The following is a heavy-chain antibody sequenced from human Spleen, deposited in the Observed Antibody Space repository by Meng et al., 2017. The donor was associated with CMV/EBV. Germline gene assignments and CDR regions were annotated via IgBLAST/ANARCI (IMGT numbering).Heavy chain of an antibody. CDR3: TTGLYYDILTGPALDAFDI. V-gene: IGHV3-15*01. J-gene: IGHJ3*02. D-gene: IGHD3-9*01. CDR2: IKSKTDGGTT. Sequence: GESLKISCAASGFTFSNAWMSWVRQAPGKGLEWVGRIKSKTDGGTTEYAAPVKGRLTISRDESKNTLYLQMNSLKTEDTALYFCTTGLYYDILTGPALDAFDIWGQGTMVTVSS. CDR1: GFTFSNAW.